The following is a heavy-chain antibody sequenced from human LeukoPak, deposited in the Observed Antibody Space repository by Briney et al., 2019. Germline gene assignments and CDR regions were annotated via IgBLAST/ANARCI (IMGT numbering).Heavy chain of an antibody. CDR2: ISPDSNYK. D-gene: IGHD1-1*01. V-gene: IGHV3-21*01. CDR1: GFTFSTYS. J-gene: IGHJ4*02. Sequence: GESLRLSCAASGFTFSTYSMNWLRLAPGKGLEWVSSISPDSNYKYYVDSVKGRFTISRDNAKNSLYLQMNSLRAEDTAVYYCARDSVLQRFDYWGQGTLVTVSS. CDR3: ARDSVLQRFDY.